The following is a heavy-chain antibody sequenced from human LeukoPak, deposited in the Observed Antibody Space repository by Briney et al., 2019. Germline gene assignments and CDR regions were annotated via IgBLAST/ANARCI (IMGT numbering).Heavy chain of an antibody. V-gene: IGHV3-7*01. CDR1: GFIVSDNC. Sequence: GGSLRLSCTASGFIVSDNCMSWVRQAPGKGLEWVANIKQDGSEKYYVDSVKGRFTISRDNAKNSLYLQMNSLRAEDTAVYYCARAPGGSGSFRADYWGQGTLVTVSS. CDR2: IKQDGSEK. CDR3: ARAPGGSGSFRADY. J-gene: IGHJ4*02. D-gene: IGHD5-12*01.